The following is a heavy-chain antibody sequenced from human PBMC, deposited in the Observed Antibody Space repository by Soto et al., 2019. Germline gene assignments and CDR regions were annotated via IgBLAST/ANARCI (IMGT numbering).Heavy chain of an antibody. D-gene: IGHD1-1*01. J-gene: IGHJ6*02. CDR3: ARDLWTPTGSLYYYGMDV. V-gene: IGHV6-1*01. CDR2: TYYRSKWYN. Sequence: SQTLSLPCAISGDSVSSNSAAWNWIRQSPSRGLEWLGRTYYRSKWYNDYAVSVKSRITINPDTSKNQFSLQLNSVTPEDTAVYYSARDLWTPTGSLYYYGMDVWGQGTTVTVSS. CDR1: GDSVSSNSAA.